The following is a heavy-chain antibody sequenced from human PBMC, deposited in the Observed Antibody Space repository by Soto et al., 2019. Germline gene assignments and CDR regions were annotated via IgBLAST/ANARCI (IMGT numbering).Heavy chain of an antibody. J-gene: IGHJ6*02. D-gene: IGHD3-3*01. V-gene: IGHV3-23*01. CDR1: GFTFSSYA. CDR3: AKEAYYDFWSGYGSYYGMDV. CDR2: ISGSGGST. Sequence: EVQLLESGGGLVQPGGSLRLCCAASGFTFSSYAMSWVRQAPGKGLEWVSAISGSGGSTYYADSVKGRFTISRDNSKNTLYLQMNSLRAEDTAVYYCAKEAYYDFWSGYGSYYGMDVWGQGTTVTVSS.